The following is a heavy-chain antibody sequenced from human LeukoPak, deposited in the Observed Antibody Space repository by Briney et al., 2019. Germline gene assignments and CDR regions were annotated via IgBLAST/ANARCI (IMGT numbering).Heavy chain of an antibody. D-gene: IGHD7-27*01. Sequence: PGGSLRLSCAASGFTFSSYGMHWVRQAPGKGLEWVAVISYDGSNKYYADSVKGRFTIPRDNSKNTLYLQMNSLRAEDTAVYYCAKVLGRGYDYYYGMDVWGQGTTVTVSS. V-gene: IGHV3-30*18. CDR1: GFTFSSYG. CDR3: AKVLGRGYDYYYGMDV. J-gene: IGHJ6*02. CDR2: ISYDGSNK.